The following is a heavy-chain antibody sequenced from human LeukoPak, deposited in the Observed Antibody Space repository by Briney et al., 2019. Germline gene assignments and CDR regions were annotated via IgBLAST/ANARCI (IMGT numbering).Heavy chain of an antibody. CDR2: IKQDGSEK. V-gene: IGHV3-7*01. J-gene: IGHJ4*02. CDR1: GFTFSSYW. Sequence: GGSLRLSCAASGFTFSSYWMSWVRQAPGKGLEWVANIKQDGSEKYYVDSVKGRFTSSRDNAKNSLYLRMNSLRAEDTAVYYCARDDYDILTGYGLWGYWGQGTLVTVSS. CDR3: ARDDYDILTGYGLWGY. D-gene: IGHD3-9*01.